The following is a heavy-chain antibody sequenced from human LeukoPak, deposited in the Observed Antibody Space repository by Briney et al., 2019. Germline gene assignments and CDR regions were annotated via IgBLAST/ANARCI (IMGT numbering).Heavy chain of an antibody. V-gene: IGHV1-2*02. J-gene: IGHJ5*02. CDR1: GYTFTGYY. CDR2: INPNSGGT. CDR3: ARAGAVAGTGGWFDP. Sequence: ASVKVSFKASGYTFTGYYIHWVRQAPGQGLEWMGWINPNSGGTNYAQKFQGRVTMTRDTSISTAYMELSRLRSDDTAVYYCARAGAVAGTGGWFDPWGQGTLVTVSS. D-gene: IGHD6-19*01.